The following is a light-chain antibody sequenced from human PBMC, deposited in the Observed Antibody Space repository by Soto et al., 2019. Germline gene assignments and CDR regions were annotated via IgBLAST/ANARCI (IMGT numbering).Light chain of an antibody. J-gene: IGKJ1*01. CDR1: QSISTW. V-gene: IGKV1-5*03. CDR3: QQYNSYSSWT. Sequence: DIQMTQSPSTLSASVGDRVTITCRASQSISTWLAWYKQKPGKAPNLLIYKASSLESGVPSRFSGSESGTEFTLTISTLQPDDFATYYCQQYNSYSSWTFGQGTKVVIK. CDR2: KAS.